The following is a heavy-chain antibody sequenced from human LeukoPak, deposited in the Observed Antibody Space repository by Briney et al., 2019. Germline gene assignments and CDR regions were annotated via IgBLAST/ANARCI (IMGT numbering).Heavy chain of an antibody. D-gene: IGHD5-24*01. CDR1: GFTFSSYG. J-gene: IGHJ4*02. V-gene: IGHV3-23*01. Sequence: GGSLRLSCAASGFTFSSYGMSWVRQAPGKGLEWVSAISGSGGSTYYADSVKGRFTISRDNSKNTLYLQMNSLRAEDTAVYYCARPTRMATIDYWGQGTLVTVSS. CDR3: ARPTRMATIDY. CDR2: ISGSGGST.